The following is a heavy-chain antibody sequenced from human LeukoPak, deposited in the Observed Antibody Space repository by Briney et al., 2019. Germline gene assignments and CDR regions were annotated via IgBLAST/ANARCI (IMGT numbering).Heavy chain of an antibody. V-gene: IGHV3-21*01. CDR3: ARDPQRTISSSGPADY. Sequence: GGSLRLSCAASGFTFSSYSMMWVRQAPGQGLEWVSSISSSNSYIYYADSVKGRFTISSDNAKSSLYLQMNSLRAEDTAVYYCARDPQRTISSSGPADYWGQGTLVTVSS. CDR1: GFTFSSYS. J-gene: IGHJ4*02. CDR2: ISSSNSYI. D-gene: IGHD5-12*01.